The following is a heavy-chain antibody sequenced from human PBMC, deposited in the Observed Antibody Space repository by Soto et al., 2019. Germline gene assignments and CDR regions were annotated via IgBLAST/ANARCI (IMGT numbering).Heavy chain of an antibody. CDR3: ARGGGGRTPPLVGYCSGGSCPVRRGFDY. J-gene: IGHJ4*02. CDR1: GGSFSGYY. V-gene: IGHV4-34*01. CDR2: INHSGST. D-gene: IGHD2-15*01. Sequence: QVQLQQWGAGLLKPSETLSLTCAVYGGSFSGYYWSWIRQPPGKGLEWIGEINHSGSTNYNPSLKSRVTISVDTSKNQFSLKLSSVTAADTAVYYCARGGGGRTPPLVGYCSGGSCPVRRGFDYWGQGTLVTVSS.